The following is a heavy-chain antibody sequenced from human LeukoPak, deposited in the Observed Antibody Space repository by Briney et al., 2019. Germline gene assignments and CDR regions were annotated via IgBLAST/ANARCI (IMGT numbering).Heavy chain of an antibody. CDR1: GGSISSYY. CDR2: IYYSGST. Sequence: PSETLSLTCTVSGGSISSYYWSWIRQPPGKGLEWIGYIYYSGSTNYNPSLKSRVTISVDTSKNQFSLKLSSVTAADTAVYYCASSDSSSWEAEYFQHWGQGTLVTVSS. V-gene: IGHV4-59*01. J-gene: IGHJ1*01. D-gene: IGHD6-13*01. CDR3: ASSDSSSWEAEYFQH.